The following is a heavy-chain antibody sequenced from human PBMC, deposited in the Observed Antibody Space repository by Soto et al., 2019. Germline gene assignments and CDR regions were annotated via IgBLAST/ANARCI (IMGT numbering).Heavy chain of an antibody. V-gene: IGHV3-7*04. J-gene: IGHJ3*02. D-gene: IGHD3-22*01. CDR2: IKQDGSQE. CDR1: GFTFSSYW. CDR3: GKGDYHDTSGPFSDAFDI. Sequence: PGGSLRLSCAASGFTFSSYWMSWVRQAPGKGLEWVANIKQDGSQEWYGDSVKGRFTISRDNAKNSLYLQMNSLRAEDTAVYYFGKGDYHDTSGPFSDAFDIWGQGTMVTVSS.